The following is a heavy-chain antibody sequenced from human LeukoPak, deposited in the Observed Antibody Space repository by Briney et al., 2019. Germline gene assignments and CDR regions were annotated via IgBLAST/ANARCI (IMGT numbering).Heavy chain of an antibody. D-gene: IGHD2-15*01. CDR2: IKNKTDGGTT. V-gene: IGHV3-15*01. J-gene: IGHJ3*02. Sequence: GGSLRLSCAASGFTFSNAWMSWVRQAPGKGLEWVGRIKNKTDGGTTDYAAPVKGRFTISRDDSKNTLYLQMNSLKTEDTAVYYCTTEDIVVVVAANAFDIWGQGTMVTVSS. CDR3: TTEDIVVVVAANAFDI. CDR1: GFTFSNAW.